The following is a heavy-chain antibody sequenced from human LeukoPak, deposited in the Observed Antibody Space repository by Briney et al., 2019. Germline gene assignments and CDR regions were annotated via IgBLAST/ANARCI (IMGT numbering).Heavy chain of an antibody. CDR1: GGSISSGGYY. V-gene: IGHV4-31*03. J-gene: IGHJ4*02. Sequence: SETLSLTCTVSGGSISSGGYYWSWIRQHPGKGLEWIGYIYYSGSTYYNPSLKSRVTISVDTSKNQFSLKLSSVTAADTAVYYCARSRSSGYYLYWGQGTLVTVSS. CDR3: ARSRSSGYYLY. CDR2: IYYSGST. D-gene: IGHD3-22*01.